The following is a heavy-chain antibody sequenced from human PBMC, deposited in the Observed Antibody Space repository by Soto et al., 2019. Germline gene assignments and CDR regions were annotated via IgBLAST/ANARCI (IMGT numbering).Heavy chain of an antibody. V-gene: IGHV5-51*03. D-gene: IGHD2-2*01. CDR2: IYPGDSDT. J-gene: IGHJ4*02. CDR1: GYSFTSYW. CDR3: ARTDGSSTCCPEGKFDS. Sequence: ELQLVQSGAEVKKPGESLKISCKGSGYSFTSYWIGWVLQMPGKGLEWMVIIYPGDSDTRYSPSFQGQVTISAATSISTAYLQWSSLKASDAAMYYCARTDGSSTCCPEGKFDSWGQGTLVTVSS.